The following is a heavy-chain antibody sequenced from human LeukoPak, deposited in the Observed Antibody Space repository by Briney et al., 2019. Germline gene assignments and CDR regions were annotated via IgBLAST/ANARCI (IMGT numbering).Heavy chain of an antibody. CDR2: IYRDGTT. CDR1: GYSISSGYY. J-gene: IGHJ4*02. Sequence: SETLSLTCAVGGYSISSGYYWGWVRQPPGKGLEWIGSIYRDGTTFHNPSLKSRVTISIDTSKNQFSLKLSPVTAADTAVYFCAGFFARGGSFDYWGQGTLVTVSS. CDR3: AGFFARGGSFDY. V-gene: IGHV4-38-2*01. D-gene: IGHD3-16*01.